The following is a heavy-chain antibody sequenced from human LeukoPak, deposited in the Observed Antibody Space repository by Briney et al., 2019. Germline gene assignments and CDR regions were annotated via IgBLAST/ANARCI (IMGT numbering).Heavy chain of an antibody. CDR2: ISSTGSNI. CDR1: GFTFSTYE. CDR3: AATYYYDGSGDY. D-gene: IGHD3-22*01. Sequence: HSGGCLRLSCAPSGFTFSTYEMDWVSQAPGRWMGWVSYISSTGSNIYYADSVKGRFTISRDNAKNSLYLLMNSLRTEDTAVYYCAATYYYDGSGDYWGQGTLVTVSS. V-gene: IGHV3-48*03. J-gene: IGHJ4*02.